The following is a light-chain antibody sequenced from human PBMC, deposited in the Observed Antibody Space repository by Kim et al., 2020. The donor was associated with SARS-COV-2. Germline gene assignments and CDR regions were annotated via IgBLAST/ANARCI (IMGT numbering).Light chain of an antibody. Sequence: VSVALGQTARITCGGNNIGSKNVHWYQQKPGQAPVLVIYRDSNRPSGIPERFSGSNSGNTATLTISRAQAGDEADYYCQVWDSTVVFGGGTQLTVL. CDR1: NIGSKN. J-gene: IGLJ2*01. V-gene: IGLV3-9*01. CDR2: RDS. CDR3: QVWDSTVV.